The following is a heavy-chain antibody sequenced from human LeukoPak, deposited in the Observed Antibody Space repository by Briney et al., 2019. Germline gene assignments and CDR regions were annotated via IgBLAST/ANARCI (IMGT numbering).Heavy chain of an antibody. Sequence: GGSLRLSCAASGFTVSSNYMSWVRQAPGKGLEWVSVIYNGGSTYYADSVKGRFTISRDNSKNTLYLQMNSLRAEDTAVYYCARARPGTSYDYWGQGTLVTVSS. V-gene: IGHV3-53*01. J-gene: IGHJ4*02. CDR3: ARARPGTSYDY. D-gene: IGHD3/OR15-3a*01. CDR2: IYNGGST. CDR1: GFTVSSNY.